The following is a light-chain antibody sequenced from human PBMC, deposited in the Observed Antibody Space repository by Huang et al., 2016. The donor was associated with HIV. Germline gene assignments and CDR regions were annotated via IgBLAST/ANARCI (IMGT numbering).Light chain of an antibody. V-gene: IGKV3-11*01. J-gene: IGKJ4*01. CDR3: QQRSAWPLT. CDR1: QSVHSY. Sequence: EIVLTQSPATLSLSPGERANLSCRASQSVHSYLAWYQQKPGQVPRILIYDSSNRATGLPAKFSGRGSGTDFTLTISDLQSEDFAVYYCQQRSAWPLTFGGGTKVEI. CDR2: DSS.